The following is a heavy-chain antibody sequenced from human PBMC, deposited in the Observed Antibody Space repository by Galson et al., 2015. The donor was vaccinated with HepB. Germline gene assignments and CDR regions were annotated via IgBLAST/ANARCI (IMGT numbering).Heavy chain of an antibody. Sequence: SLRLSCAASGFTVSSNYMSWVRQAPGKGLEWVSVIYSGGSTFYADSVKGRFTISRDNSKNTLYLQMNSLRAEDTAVYYCARGAAGYNWFDPWGQGTLVTVSS. V-gene: IGHV3-53*01. CDR2: IYSGGST. D-gene: IGHD6-25*01. CDR3: ARGAAGYNWFDP. J-gene: IGHJ5*02. CDR1: GFTVSSNY.